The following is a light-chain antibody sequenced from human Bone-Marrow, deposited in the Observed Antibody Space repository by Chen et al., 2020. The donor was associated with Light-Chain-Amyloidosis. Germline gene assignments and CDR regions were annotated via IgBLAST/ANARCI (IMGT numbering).Light chain of an antibody. CDR2: GSS. CDR1: QTISSNY. Sequence: EIVLTQSPGTLSLSPGEGANLSCRASQTISSNYLTWYQQILGQAPMLLIYGSSSRATGIPDRFTGSGSGTDFTLTINRLEPEDFAMYYCQQYGTSPLTFGGGTKVEIK. J-gene: IGKJ4*01. V-gene: IGKV3-20*01. CDR3: QQYGTSPLT.